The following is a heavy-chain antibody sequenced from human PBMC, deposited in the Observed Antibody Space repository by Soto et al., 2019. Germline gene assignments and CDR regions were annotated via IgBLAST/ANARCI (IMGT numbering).Heavy chain of an antibody. V-gene: IGHV1-69*01. J-gene: IGHJ5*02. CDR2: IITMFNTA. CDR1: GGSDVFNNYP. Sequence: QVQLVQSGAEIKKPASSVKVSCKASGGSDVFNNYPVSWVRQDPGQGLEWMGAIITMFNTADYAQRFLGRVTITADEFTRTVYMELTSLTSDDTAVYYCARHYPTAVSGAGWFDTWGQGTLVTVSS. D-gene: IGHD6-19*01. CDR3: ARHYPTAVSGAGWFDT.